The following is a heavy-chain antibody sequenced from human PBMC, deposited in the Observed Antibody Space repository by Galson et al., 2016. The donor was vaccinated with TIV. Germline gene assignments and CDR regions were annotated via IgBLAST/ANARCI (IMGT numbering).Heavy chain of an antibody. Sequence: SLRLSCAASGFTFSNFVMHWVRQAPGRGLEWVALIWYDGTNKYYENSVKGRFTISRDNSKNSLYLQMSSLRVEDMGVYYCARDRCNRGIIDYWGQGTLVTVSS. CDR3: ARDRCNRGIIDY. CDR2: IWYDGTNK. J-gene: IGHJ4*02. CDR1: GFTFSNFV. V-gene: IGHV3-33*01. D-gene: IGHD1-14*01.